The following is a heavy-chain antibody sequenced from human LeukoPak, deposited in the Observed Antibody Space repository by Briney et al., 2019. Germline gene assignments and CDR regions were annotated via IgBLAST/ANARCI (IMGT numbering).Heavy chain of an antibody. Sequence: GGSLRLSCAASGFTFSDYSMNWVRQAPGKGLEWISYVGISSGNTKYADSVKGRFTISRDNAKNSLYLQMNSLRAEDTAVYYCARGGKFVDYWGQGTLVTVSS. CDR1: GFTFSDYS. J-gene: IGHJ4*02. V-gene: IGHV3-48*04. CDR2: VGISSGNT. CDR3: ARGGKFVDY. D-gene: IGHD3-10*01.